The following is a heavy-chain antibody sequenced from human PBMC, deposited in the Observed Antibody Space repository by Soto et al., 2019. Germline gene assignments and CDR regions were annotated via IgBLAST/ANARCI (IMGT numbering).Heavy chain of an antibody. J-gene: IGHJ5*02. Sequence: SETLSLTCTVSGGSISSSSYYWGWIRQPPGKGLEWIGSIYYSGSTYYNPSLKSRVTISVDTSKNQFSLKLSSVTAAETAVYYCERNYWTDDIICNWFDTWGQGTLVTVSS. V-gene: IGHV4-39*01. D-gene: IGHD3-10*01. CDR2: IYYSGST. CDR1: GGSISSSSYY. CDR3: ERNYWTDDIICNWFDT.